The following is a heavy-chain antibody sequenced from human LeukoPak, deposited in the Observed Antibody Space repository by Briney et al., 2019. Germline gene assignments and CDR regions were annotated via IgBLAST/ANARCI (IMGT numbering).Heavy chain of an antibody. CDR3: ARGLSSSGWYAADY. V-gene: IGHV4-31*03. Sequence: PSETLSLTCTVSGGSISSGGYYWSWIRKHPGTGLEWIGYIYYSGSTYYNPSLKSRVIISVDTSKNQFSLNLTSVTAADTAVYYCARGLSSSGWYAADYWGQGILVTVSS. CDR2: IYYSGST. CDR1: GGSISSGGYY. J-gene: IGHJ4*02. D-gene: IGHD6-19*01.